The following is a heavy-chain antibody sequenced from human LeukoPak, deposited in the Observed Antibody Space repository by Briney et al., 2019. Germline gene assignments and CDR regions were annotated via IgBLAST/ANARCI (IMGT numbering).Heavy chain of an antibody. D-gene: IGHD6-19*01. V-gene: IGHV1-18*01. CDR3: ARADIRAIASSGWYGFVY. Sequence: ASVKVSCKASGYTFTSYGISWVRQAPGQGLEWMGWISGYNGNTNYAQKLQGRVTVTTDTSTSTAYMELKSLRSDDTAVYYCARADIRAIASSGWYGFVYWGQGTLVTVSS. CDR1: GYTFTSYG. J-gene: IGHJ4*02. CDR2: ISGYNGNT.